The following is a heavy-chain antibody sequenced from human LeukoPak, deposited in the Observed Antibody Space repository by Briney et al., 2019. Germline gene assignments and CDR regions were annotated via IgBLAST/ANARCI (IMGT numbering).Heavy chain of an antibody. CDR1: GLTVSNVW. J-gene: IGHJ4*02. Sequence: GGSLRLSCAVSGLTVSNVWMNWVRQAPGKGLEWVGRVKSKKDGGTTEFAAPVRGRFTISRDDSQNTLYLQMNSLTSDDTAVYYCTQGSGFYYDYWGQGTLVTVSS. CDR2: VKSKKDGGTT. CDR3: TQGSGFYYDY. D-gene: IGHD3-22*01. V-gene: IGHV3-15*07.